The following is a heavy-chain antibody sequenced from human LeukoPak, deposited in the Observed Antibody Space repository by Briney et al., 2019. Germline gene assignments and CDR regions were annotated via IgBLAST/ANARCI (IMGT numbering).Heavy chain of an antibody. CDR1: GGSISSYY. D-gene: IGHD3-22*01. Sequence: SETLSLTCTVSGGSISSYYWSWIRQPPGKGLEWIGYIYYSGSTNYNPSLTSRVTISVDTSKNQFSLKLSSVTAADTAVYYCARADSSGYYFGYWGQGTLVTVSS. CDR3: ARADSSGYYFGY. V-gene: IGHV4-59*01. CDR2: IYYSGST. J-gene: IGHJ4*02.